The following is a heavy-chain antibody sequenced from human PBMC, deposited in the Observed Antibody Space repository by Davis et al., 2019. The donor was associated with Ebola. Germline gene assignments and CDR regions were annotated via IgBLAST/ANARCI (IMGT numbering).Heavy chain of an antibody. Sequence: GSLRLTCTVSGGSISSSSYYWGWIRQPPGKGLEWIGSIYYSGSTYYNPSLKSRVTISVDTSKNQFSLKPSSVTAADTAVYYCAREGYCSGGSCDFDYWGQGTLVTVSS. V-gene: IGHV4-39*02. CDR3: AREGYCSGGSCDFDY. CDR1: GGSISSSSYY. D-gene: IGHD2-15*01. J-gene: IGHJ4*02. CDR2: IYYSGST.